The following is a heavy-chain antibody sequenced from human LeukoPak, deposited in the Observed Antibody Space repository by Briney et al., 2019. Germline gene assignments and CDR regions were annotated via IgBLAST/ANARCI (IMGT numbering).Heavy chain of an antibody. D-gene: IGHD3-22*01. CDR2: ISSSGSTI. Sequence: PGGSLRLSCAASGFTFSSYGMNWVRQAPGKGLEWVSYISSSGSTIYYADSVKGRFTISRDNAKNSLYLQMNSLRAEDTAVYYCARDAPSYYDSSGHYPGGWFDPWGQGTLVTVSS. V-gene: IGHV3-48*03. CDR1: GFTFSSYG. J-gene: IGHJ5*02. CDR3: ARDAPSYYDSSGHYPGGWFDP.